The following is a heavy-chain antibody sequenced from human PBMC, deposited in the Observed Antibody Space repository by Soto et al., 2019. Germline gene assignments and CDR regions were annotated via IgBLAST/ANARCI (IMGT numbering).Heavy chain of an antibody. CDR3: TTLGFDH. Sequence: PGGSLRLSCAASGSTFSNAWMSWVRQAPGKGLEWVGRVKSKSNGGTTDYAASVKGRFTISRDDSKKTLYLQMNSLKTEDTAVYYCTTLGFDHWGQGTLVTVSS. CDR1: GSTFSNAW. J-gene: IGHJ5*02. CDR2: VKSKSNGGTT. V-gene: IGHV3-15*01.